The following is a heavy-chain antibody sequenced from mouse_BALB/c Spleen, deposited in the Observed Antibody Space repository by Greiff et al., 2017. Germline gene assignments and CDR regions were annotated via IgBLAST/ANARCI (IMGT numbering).Heavy chain of an antibody. D-gene: IGHD1-1*01. J-gene: IGHJ1*01. Sequence: VKLVESGAELVRPGSSVKISCKASGYAFSSYWMNWVKQRPGQGLEWIGQIYPGDGDTNYNGKFKGKATLTADKSSSTAYMQLSSLTSEDSAVYFCARYGSSDWYFDVWGAGTTVTVSS. CDR1: GYAFSSYW. V-gene: IGHV1-80*01. CDR2: IYPGDGDT. CDR3: ARYGSSDWYFDV.